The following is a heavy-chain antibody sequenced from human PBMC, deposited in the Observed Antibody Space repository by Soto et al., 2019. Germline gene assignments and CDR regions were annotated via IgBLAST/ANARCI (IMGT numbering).Heavy chain of an antibody. CDR3: ARDYYDSSGYYPDY. CDR2: IKSKTGGGTT. D-gene: IGHD3-22*01. V-gene: IGHV3-15*01. Sequence: RRLSCAASGFTFGNAWMSWVRQGPGKGLEWVGRIKSKTGGGTTDYAAPVKGRFTISRDNAKNSLYLQMNSLRAEDTAVYYCARDYYDSSGYYPDYWGQGTLVTVSS. J-gene: IGHJ4*02. CDR1: GFTFGNAW.